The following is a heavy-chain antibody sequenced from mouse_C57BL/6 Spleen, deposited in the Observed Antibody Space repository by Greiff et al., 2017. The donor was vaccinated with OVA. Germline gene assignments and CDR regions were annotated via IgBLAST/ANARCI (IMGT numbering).Heavy chain of an antibody. CDR1: GYTFTRYW. CDR3: ARVGSYWYFDV. CDR2: IYPGSGST. V-gene: IGHV1-55*01. D-gene: IGHD1-1*01. J-gene: IGHJ1*03. Sequence: VQLQQPGAELVKPGASVKMSCTASGYTFTRYWITWVKQRPGQGLEWIGDIYPGSGSTNYNEKFKSKATLTVDTSSSTAYMQLSSLTSVDSAVYYCARVGSYWYFDVWGTGTTVTVSS.